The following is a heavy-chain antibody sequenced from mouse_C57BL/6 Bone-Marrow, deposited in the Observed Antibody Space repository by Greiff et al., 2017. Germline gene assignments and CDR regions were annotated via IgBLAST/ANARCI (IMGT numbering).Heavy chain of an antibody. V-gene: IGHV14-4*01. D-gene: IGHD1-1*01. Sequence: VQLQQSGAELVRPGASVKLSCTASGFNIKDDYMHWVKQRPEQGLEWIGWIDPENGDTEYASKFQGKATITADKSSNTAYLQLRSLTSEDTAVYYCTFPYYYDYWGQGTTLTVSS. J-gene: IGHJ2*01. CDR1: GFNIKDDY. CDR3: TFPYYYDY. CDR2: IDPENGDT.